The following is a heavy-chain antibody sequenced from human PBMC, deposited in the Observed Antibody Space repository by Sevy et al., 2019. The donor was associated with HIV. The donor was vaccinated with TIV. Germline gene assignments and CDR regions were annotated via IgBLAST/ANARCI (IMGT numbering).Heavy chain of an antibody. CDR3: ASDLGVDYYGMDV. CDR2: IYSGGNT. CDR1: GFIVSSNN. Sequence: GGSLRLSCAVSGFIVSSNNMIWVRQAPGKGLEWVSIIYSGGNTYYADSVKGRFTISRDISKNTLYLQMNSLRAEDTAVYYCASDLGVDYYGMDVWGQGTTVTVSS. D-gene: IGHD2-21*01. V-gene: IGHV3-53*01. J-gene: IGHJ6*02.